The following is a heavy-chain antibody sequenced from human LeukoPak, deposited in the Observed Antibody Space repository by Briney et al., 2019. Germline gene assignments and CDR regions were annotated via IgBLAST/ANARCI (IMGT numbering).Heavy chain of an antibody. D-gene: IGHD1-26*01. CDR1: GFTFSSYG. CDR3: AKNSGIYYVFDY. CDR2: IGVT. J-gene: IGHJ4*02. Sequence: GGSLRLSCLVSGFTFSSYGMTWVRQAPGKGLEWVSGIGVTYYSDSVKGRFTISRDNSKNTLYLQMSSLRAEDTAIYYCAKNSGIYYVFDYWGQGTLVTVSS. V-gene: IGHV3-23*01.